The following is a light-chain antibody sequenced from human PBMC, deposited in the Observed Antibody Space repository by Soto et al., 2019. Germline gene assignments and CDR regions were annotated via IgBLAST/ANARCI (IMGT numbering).Light chain of an antibody. CDR3: QRYNSNSRT. J-gene: IGKJ1*01. Sequence: DIQMTQSPSTLAASVGDRVTIACRASQNIDHWLAWYQLKPGKAPKFLIYDASILESGVPSRFSGSGSGTEYTLAIRSLQPDDFATYYCQRYNSNSRTFGQGARVEL. CDR1: QNIDHW. V-gene: IGKV1-5*01. CDR2: DAS.